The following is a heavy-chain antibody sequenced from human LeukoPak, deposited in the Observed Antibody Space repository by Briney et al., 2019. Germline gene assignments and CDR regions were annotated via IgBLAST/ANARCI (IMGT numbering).Heavy chain of an antibody. CDR2: IYYSGST. V-gene: IGHV4-39*02. CDR1: GGSISTTGYY. D-gene: IGHD6-13*01. CDR3: ASDKGYSNNYFDY. Sequence: SETLSLTCTVSGGSISTTGYYWAWIHQPPGKGLQWIASIYYSGSTYYNSSLKSRVTISVDTSKNQFSLKLSSMTAADTAVYYCASDKGYSNNYFDYWGQGTLVTVSS. J-gene: IGHJ4*02.